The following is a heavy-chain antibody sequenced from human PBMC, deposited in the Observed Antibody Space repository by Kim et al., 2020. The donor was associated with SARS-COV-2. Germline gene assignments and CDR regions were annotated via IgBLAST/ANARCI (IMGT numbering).Heavy chain of an antibody. Sequence: GYADYVKGRFTTSLDKAKNSLYLQMNSLRPEDTALYYCTKDVLAGGADVWGQGTAVIVS. J-gene: IGHJ6*02. CDR3: TKDVLAGGADV. D-gene: IGHD3-3*02. V-gene: IGHV3-9*01.